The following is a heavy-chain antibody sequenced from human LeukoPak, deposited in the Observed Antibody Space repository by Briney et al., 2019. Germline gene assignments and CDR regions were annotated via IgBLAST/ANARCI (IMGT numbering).Heavy chain of an antibody. V-gene: IGHV3-74*01. Sequence: GGSLRLSCAASGFTFSSYWMHWVRQSLEKGLVWVSRINSDGSNPTYADSVKGRFTISRDNAKNTLYLQMNSLRAEDTAVYYCAREMATIWAFDIWGQGTMVTVSS. CDR2: INSDGSNP. CDR1: GFTFSSYW. J-gene: IGHJ3*02. D-gene: IGHD5-24*01. CDR3: AREMATIWAFDI.